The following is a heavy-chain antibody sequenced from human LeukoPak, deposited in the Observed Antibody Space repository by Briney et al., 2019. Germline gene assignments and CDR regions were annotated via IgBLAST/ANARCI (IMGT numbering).Heavy chain of an antibody. Sequence: QAGGSLRLSCAASGFTFSSYWMTWVRQAPGKGLEWVANVKQDGSEKYYVDSVKGRFTISRDNAKSSLYLQMDSLRAEDTAVYYCARAIGKSEGYWGQGTLVTVSS. CDR2: VKQDGSEK. J-gene: IGHJ4*02. V-gene: IGHV3-7*01. D-gene: IGHD4-23*01. CDR3: ARAIGKSEGY. CDR1: GFTFSSYW.